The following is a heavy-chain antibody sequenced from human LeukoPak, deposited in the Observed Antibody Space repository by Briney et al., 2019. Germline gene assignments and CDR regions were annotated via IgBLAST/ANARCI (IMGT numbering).Heavy chain of an antibody. CDR3: ARERGLDDSSGYYYDY. CDR1: GGSISSGGYY. CDR2: IYYSGST. D-gene: IGHD3-22*01. Sequence: SETLSPTCTVSGGSISSGGYYWSWIRQHPGKGLEWIGYIYYSGSTYYNPSLKSRVTISVDTSKNQFSLKLSSVTAADTAVYYCARERGLDDSSGYYYDYWGQGTLVTVSS. J-gene: IGHJ4*02. V-gene: IGHV4-31*03.